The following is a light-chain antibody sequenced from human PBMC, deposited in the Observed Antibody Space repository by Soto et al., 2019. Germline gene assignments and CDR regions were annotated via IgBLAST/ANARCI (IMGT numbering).Light chain of an antibody. J-gene: IGLJ1*01. CDR1: SSNIGSNY. V-gene: IGLV1-47*01. CDR2: RNN. Sequence: SVLTQPPSASGTPGQRVTISCSGSSSNIGSNYVYWHQQLPGTAPKLLIYRNNQRPSGVPDRFSGSKSGTSASLAISGLRSEDEADYYCAAWDDSLSGYVFGTGTKVTVL. CDR3: AAWDDSLSGYV.